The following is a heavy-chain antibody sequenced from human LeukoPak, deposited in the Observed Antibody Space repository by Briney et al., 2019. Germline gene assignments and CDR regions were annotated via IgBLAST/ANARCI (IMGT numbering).Heavy chain of an antibody. J-gene: IGHJ4*02. Sequence: KPSETLSLTCSVSGDSTSSGSYYWGWIRQPPGKGLEWIGSIYYSGSTYYNPSLKSRVTISVDTSKNQFSLKLSSVTAADTAVYYCARHLYSGYDRALDYWGQGTLVTVSS. CDR3: ARHLYSGYDRALDY. CDR2: IYYSGST. D-gene: IGHD5-12*01. V-gene: IGHV4-39*01. CDR1: GDSTSSGSYY.